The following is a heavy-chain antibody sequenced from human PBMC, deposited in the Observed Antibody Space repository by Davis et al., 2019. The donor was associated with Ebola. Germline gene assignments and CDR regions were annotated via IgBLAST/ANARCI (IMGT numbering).Heavy chain of an antibody. V-gene: IGHV3-49*04. CDR3: TRGLTGSYYFDY. D-gene: IGHD1-26*01. Sequence: PGGSLRLSCAASGFTFSGSAMHWVRQAPGKGLEWVGLIRNKGYDGTTEYAASVKGRFTISRDDSERLAYLQMSSLKVEDTAVYYCTRGLTGSYYFDYWGQGTLVTVSS. CDR2: IRNKGYDGTT. J-gene: IGHJ4*02. CDR1: GFTFSGSA.